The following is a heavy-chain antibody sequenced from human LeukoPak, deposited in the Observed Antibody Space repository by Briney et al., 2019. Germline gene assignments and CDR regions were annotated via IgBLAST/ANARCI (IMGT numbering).Heavy chain of an antibody. V-gene: IGHV3-73*01. CDR2: IRGKANGYAT. CDR1: GFTFSGSA. Sequence: PGGSLRLSCAASGFTFSGSAMHWVRQASGKGLEWVGRIRGKANGYATAYPASMKGRFTISRDDSKNTAYLQMNSLRPEDTAVYYCTRLGDLGLVTTTPFDYWGQGTLVTVSS. CDR3: TRLGDLGLVTTTPFDY. D-gene: IGHD3-10*01. J-gene: IGHJ4*02.